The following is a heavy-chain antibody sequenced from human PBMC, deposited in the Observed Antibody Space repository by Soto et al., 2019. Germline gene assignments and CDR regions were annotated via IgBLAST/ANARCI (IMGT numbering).Heavy chain of an antibody. J-gene: IGHJ4*01. CDR1: VFTFGYYW. Sequence: GGSVRLSCASSVFTFGYYWMSCVRHSPGKWLEWLATIKLDASEKKYVDSVKGRFTLSRDNAKNSLCLQMDSLRAEDTAVYYCARDSVSGAGTSLHHSLDCWGHGTLVNLS. D-gene: IGHD3-10*01. CDR3: ARDSVSGAGTSLHHSLDC. V-gene: IGHV3-7*01. CDR2: IKLDASEK.